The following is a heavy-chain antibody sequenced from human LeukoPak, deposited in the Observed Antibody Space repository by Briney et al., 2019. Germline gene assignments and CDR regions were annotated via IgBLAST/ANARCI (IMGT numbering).Heavy chain of an antibody. CDR1: GGSISSYY. CDR3: ARGTTVVTKPGLSEFDY. D-gene: IGHD4-23*01. J-gene: IGHJ4*02. CDR2: IYYSGST. V-gene: IGHV4-59*12. Sequence: SETLSLTCTVSGGSISSYYWSWIRQPPGKGLEWIGSIYYSGSTYYNPSLKSRVTISVDTSKNQFSLKLSSVTAADTAVYYCARGTTVVTKPGLSEFDYWGQGTLVTVSS.